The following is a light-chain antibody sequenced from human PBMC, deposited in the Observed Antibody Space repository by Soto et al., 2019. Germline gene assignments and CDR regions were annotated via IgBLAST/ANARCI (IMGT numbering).Light chain of an antibody. CDR3: KQYGSSPQT. CDR2: GAS. Sequence: EVVFTQSPSTLSLSPGERATLSWRASQSVSSSYLAWCTQKPGQPPRLLIYGASSRDTGIPARLGGSGSGTNFTFPISRLEPKDLPVNTCKQYGSSPQTLGKGTRRGL. CDR1: QSVSSSY. J-gene: IGKJ5*01. V-gene: IGKV3-20*01.